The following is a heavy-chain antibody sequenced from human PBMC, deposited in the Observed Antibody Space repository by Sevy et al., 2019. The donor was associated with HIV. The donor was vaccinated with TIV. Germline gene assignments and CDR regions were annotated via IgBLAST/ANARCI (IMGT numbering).Heavy chain of an antibody. D-gene: IGHD3-22*01. V-gene: IGHV4-38-2*02. J-gene: IGHJ4*02. CDR3: ARVDSSGYYFDY. CDR2: IHHSGST. CDR1: GYSISNNYY. Sequence: SETLSLTCTVSGYSISNNYYWGWIRQPPGKGLEWIGSIHHSGSTYYNPSLKSQVTISVDTSKNQFSLKLSSVTAADTAVYYCARVDSSGYYFDYWGQGTLVTVSS.